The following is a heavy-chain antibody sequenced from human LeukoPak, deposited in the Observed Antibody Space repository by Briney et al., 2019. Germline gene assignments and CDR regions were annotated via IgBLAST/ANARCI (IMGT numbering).Heavy chain of an antibody. CDR1: GYSFTRYW. J-gene: IGHJ4*02. CDR2: IYPGDSDI. V-gene: IGHV5-51*01. D-gene: IGHD5-18*01. Sequence: GESLKISCKGSGYSFTRYWIGWVRQMPGKGLEWMGIIYPGDSDIRYSPSFQGQVSMSADKSSSTAYVQWSSLKASDTAIYYCARLDSTMFDSWGQGTLVTVSS. CDR3: ARLDSTMFDS.